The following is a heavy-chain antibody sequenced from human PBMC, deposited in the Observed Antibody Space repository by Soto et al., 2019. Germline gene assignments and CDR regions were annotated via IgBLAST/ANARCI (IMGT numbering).Heavy chain of an antibody. Sequence: SVKVSLKAACYTFSTYGISWVRQAPGQGLEWMGWISAYYGDTTYAQNFQGRVTMTRDTSTSTAYMELRSLRSDDTAVYYCVRESQSGSTVYFQYWGQGTLVTVS. CDR2: ISAYYGDT. D-gene: IGHD4-17*01. V-gene: IGHV1-18*04. CDR3: VRESQSGSTVYFQY. CDR1: CYTFSTYG. J-gene: IGHJ1*01.